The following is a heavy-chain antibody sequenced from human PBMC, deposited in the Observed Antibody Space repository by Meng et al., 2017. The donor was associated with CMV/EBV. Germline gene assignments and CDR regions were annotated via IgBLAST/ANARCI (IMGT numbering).Heavy chain of an antibody. CDR2: ISSKAYGGTT. D-gene: IGHD1-26*01. J-gene: IGHJ4*02. CDR3: TRGISHRVSYYRGHDY. Sequence: GESLKISCAASGFTFSSYAMSWVRQAPGTGLEWVGFISSKAYGGTTEYAASVKGRFTITRDDSKSIAYLKMNSMKTEDTAVYYCTRGISHRVSYYRGHDYWGQGTLVTVSS. V-gene: IGHV3-49*04. CDR1: GFTFSSYA.